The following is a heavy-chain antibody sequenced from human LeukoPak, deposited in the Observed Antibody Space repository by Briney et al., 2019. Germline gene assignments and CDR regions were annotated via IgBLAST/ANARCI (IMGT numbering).Heavy chain of an antibody. CDR1: GFSFSYYE. Sequence: GGSLRLSCAASGFSFSYYEMNWVRQAPGKGLEWVAVISYDGSNKYYADSVKGRFTISRDNSKNTLHLQMNSLRAEDTAVYYCARDLRSADNKGGSGWYHYYYYMDVWGKGTTVTVSS. D-gene: IGHD6-19*01. CDR3: ARDLRSADNKGGSGWYHYYYYMDV. V-gene: IGHV3-30*04. CDR2: ISYDGSNK. J-gene: IGHJ6*03.